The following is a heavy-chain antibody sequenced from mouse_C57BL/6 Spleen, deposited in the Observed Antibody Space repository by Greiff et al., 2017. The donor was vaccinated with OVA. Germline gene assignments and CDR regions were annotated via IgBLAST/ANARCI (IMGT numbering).Heavy chain of an antibody. Sequence: EVKLMESGGGLVKPGGSLKLSCAASGFTFSDYGMHWVRQAPEKGLEWVAYISSGSSTIYYADTVKGRFTISRDNAKNTLFLQMTSLRSEDTAMYYCASNYLYYYAMDYWGQGTSVTVSS. CDR3: ASNYLYYYAMDY. D-gene: IGHD5-5*01. CDR2: ISSGSSTI. J-gene: IGHJ4*01. V-gene: IGHV5-17*01. CDR1: GFTFSDYG.